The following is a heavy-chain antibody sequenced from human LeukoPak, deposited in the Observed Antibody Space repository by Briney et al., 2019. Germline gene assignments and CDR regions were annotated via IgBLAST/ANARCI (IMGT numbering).Heavy chain of an antibody. D-gene: IGHD1-1*01. CDR3: ARLDYYYYYMDV. Sequence: SVKVSCKASGGTFSNYAISWVRQAPGQGLEWMGGIIPIFGTANYAQKFQGRVTITTDESTSTAYMELSSLRSEDTAVYYCARLDYYYYYMDVWGKGTTVTVSS. V-gene: IGHV1-69*05. J-gene: IGHJ6*03. CDR1: GGTFSNYA. CDR2: IIPIFGTA.